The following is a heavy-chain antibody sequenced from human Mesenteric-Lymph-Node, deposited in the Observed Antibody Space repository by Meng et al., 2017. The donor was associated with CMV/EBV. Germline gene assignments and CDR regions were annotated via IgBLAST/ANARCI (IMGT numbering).Heavy chain of an antibody. V-gene: IGHV5-51*01. Sequence: GESKISCKGSGYSFTSYWIGWVRQMPGKGLEWMGIIYPGDSDTRYSPSFQGQVTISADKSISTAYLQWSSLKASDTAMYYCARSLKGGGATFDYWGQGTLVTVSS. CDR1: GYSFTSYW. J-gene: IGHJ4*02. CDR3: ARSLKGGGATFDY. D-gene: IGHD1-26*01. CDR2: IYPGDSDT.